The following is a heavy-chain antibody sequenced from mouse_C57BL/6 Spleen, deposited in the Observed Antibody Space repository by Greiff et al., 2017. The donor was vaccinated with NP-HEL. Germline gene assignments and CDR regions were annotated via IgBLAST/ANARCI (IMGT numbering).Heavy chain of an antibody. CDR2: IYPRSGNN. CDR1: GYTFTSYG. CDR3: ARSYGNYVKVDY. J-gene: IGHJ4*01. D-gene: IGHD2-1*01. Sequence: QVQLQQSGAELARPGASVKLSCKASGYTFTSYGISWVKQRTGQGLEWIGEIYPRSGNNYYNEKFKGKATRTAEKSSSTAYMELRSLTSEDSAVYFCARSYGNYVKVDYWGQGTSVTVSS. V-gene: IGHV1-81*01.